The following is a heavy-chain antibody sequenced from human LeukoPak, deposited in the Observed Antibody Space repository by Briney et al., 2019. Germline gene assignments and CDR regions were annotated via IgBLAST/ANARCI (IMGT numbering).Heavy chain of an antibody. Sequence: SVKVSCKASGGTFSSYAIGWVRQAPGQGLEWMGRIIPILGIANYAQKFQGRVTITADKSTSTAYMELSSLRSEDTAVYYCARSGPRTVRYSSGWYWFDPWGQGTLVTVSS. D-gene: IGHD6-19*01. CDR3: ARSGPRTVRYSSGWYWFDP. J-gene: IGHJ5*02. V-gene: IGHV1-69*04. CDR2: IIPILGIA. CDR1: GGTFSSYA.